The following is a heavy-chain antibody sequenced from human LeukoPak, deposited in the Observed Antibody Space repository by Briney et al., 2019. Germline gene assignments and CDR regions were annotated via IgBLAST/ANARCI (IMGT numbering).Heavy chain of an antibody. D-gene: IGHD2-2*01. J-gene: IGHJ3*02. CDR2: MNPNSGNT. CDR3: ARKGMGYCSSTSCNDAFDI. Sequence: ASVKVSCKASGYTFTSYDINWVRQATGQGLEWMGWMNPNSGNTGYAQKFQGRVTITRNTSISTAYMELSSLRSEDTAVYYCARKGMGYCSSTSCNDAFDIWGQGTMVTVSS. CDR1: GYTFTSYD. V-gene: IGHV1-8*03.